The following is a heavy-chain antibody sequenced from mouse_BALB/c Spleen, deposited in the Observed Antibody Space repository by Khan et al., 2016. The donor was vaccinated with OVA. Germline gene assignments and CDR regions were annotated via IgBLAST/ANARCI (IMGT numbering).Heavy chain of an antibody. CDR1: GFTFSGFG. CDR3: GRRGYYYWDY. V-gene: IGHV5-17*02. D-gene: IGHD1-1*01. CDR2: ISSGSSTI. J-gene: IGHJ2*01. Sequence: EVMLVESGGGLVQPGGSRKLSCAASGFTFSGFGMHWVRQAPEKGLEWVAYISSGSSTIYYADTVKGRFTISRDTPTNTLFMQMTSLRSEDTAMYYCGRRGYYYWDYWGQGTTLTVSA.